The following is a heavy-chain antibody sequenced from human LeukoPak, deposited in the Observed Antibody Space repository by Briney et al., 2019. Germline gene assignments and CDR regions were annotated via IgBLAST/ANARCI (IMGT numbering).Heavy chain of an antibody. V-gene: IGHV4-34*01. J-gene: IGHJ5*02. Sequence: PSETLSLTCAVYGGSFSGYYWSWIRQPPGKGLEWIGEINHSGSTNYNPSLKSRVTISVDTSKNQFSLKLSSVTAADTAVYYCARTHWFDPWGQGILVTVSS. CDR2: INHSGST. CDR3: ARTHWFDP. CDR1: GGSFSGYY.